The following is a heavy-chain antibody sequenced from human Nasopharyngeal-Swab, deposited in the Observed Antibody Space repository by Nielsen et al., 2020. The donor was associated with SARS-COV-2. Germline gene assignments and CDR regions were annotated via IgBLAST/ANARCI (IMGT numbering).Heavy chain of an antibody. CDR3: ARGDSTSWWNSY. Sequence: GESLKISCAASGFTFSSYCMHWVRQAPGKGLEWVAFIRYDGSHKYYADSVKGRFTISRDNSENTLYLQMNSLRAADTAVYYCARGDSTSWWNSYWGQGTLVTVSS. V-gene: IGHV3-30*02. CDR1: GFTFSSYC. CDR2: IRYDGSHK. J-gene: IGHJ4*02. D-gene: IGHD2-2*01.